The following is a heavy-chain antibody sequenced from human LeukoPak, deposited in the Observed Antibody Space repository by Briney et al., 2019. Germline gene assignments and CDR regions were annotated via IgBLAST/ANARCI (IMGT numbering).Heavy chain of an antibody. CDR3: ARDSSVCEFDV. Sequence: GGSLRLSCAASGFTFSPYTMHWFRQPPGKGLEWVSYINTGSTTIYYADSVKGRFTISRDNAKNSVYLHLNSLRAEDTAVYYCARDSSVCEFDVWGQGTLVTASS. CDR1: GFTFSPYT. CDR2: INTGSTTI. J-gene: IGHJ3*01. D-gene: IGHD6-6*01. V-gene: IGHV3-48*01.